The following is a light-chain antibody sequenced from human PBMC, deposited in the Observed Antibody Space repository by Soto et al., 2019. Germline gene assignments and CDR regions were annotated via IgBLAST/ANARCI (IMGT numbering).Light chain of an antibody. Sequence: DIQLTHSPSTLSASLLERIGIXRLASQSISSWFAWYQQKSGKAPKLLIFAASSLQSGVPSRFSGSGSGTDFTLTISSLQPEDFATYYCQQSYSTPRTFGPGTKVDIK. CDR1: QSISSW. V-gene: IGKV1-39*01. CDR3: QQSYSTPRT. CDR2: AAS. J-gene: IGKJ3*01.